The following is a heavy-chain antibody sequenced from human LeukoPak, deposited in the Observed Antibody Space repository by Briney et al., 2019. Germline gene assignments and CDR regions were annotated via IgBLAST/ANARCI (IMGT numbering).Heavy chain of an antibody. CDR1: GYSISSGYY. Sequence: SETLSLTCTVSGYSISSGYYWGWIRQPPGKGLEWIGSIYHSGSTYYNPSLKSRVTISVDTSKNQFSLKLSSVTAADTAVYYCARSSYYYAADSYYYAADAFDVWGQGTMVIVSS. CDR3: ARSSYYYAADSYYYAADAFDV. CDR2: IYHSGST. V-gene: IGHV4-38-2*02. J-gene: IGHJ3*01. D-gene: IGHD3-10*01.